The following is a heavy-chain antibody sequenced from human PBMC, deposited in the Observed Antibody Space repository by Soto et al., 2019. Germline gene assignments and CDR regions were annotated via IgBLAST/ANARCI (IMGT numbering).Heavy chain of an antibody. CDR3: PKVQYYDILTGPYKIDP. CDR2: ISGSGGST. J-gene: IGHJ5*02. CDR1: GFTFSSYA. D-gene: IGHD3-9*01. Sequence: EVQLLESGGGLVQPGGSLRLSCAASGFTFSSYAMSWVRQAPGKGLEWVSAISGSGGSTYYADSVKGRFTISRDNSKNTLYLQMNSLRAEDTAVYYCPKVQYYDILTGPYKIDPWGQGPLVTVSS. V-gene: IGHV3-23*01.